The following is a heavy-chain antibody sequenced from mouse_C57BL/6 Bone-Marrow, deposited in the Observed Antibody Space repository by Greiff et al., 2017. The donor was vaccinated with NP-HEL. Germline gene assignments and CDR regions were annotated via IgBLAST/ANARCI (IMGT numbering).Heavy chain of an antibody. V-gene: IGHV1-80*01. CDR3: ARGAY. Sequence: VKLMESGPEMVKPGASVKISCRTSGYTFSDYWMNWMKQRPGEGLEWIGQIYPGDGDTNYNGKFKVKATLTADKSSSTAYMQLSSLTSEDSAVYFCARGAYWGQGTLVTVSA. CDR1: GYTFSDYW. CDR2: IYPGDGDT. J-gene: IGHJ3*01.